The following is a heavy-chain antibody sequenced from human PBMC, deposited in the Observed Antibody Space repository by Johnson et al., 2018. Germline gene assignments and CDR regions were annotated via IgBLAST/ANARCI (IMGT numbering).Heavy chain of an antibody. Sequence: VQLVETGGGLVQPGGSLRLSCAASGFTFSSYWMHWVRQAPGKGLVWVSRINSDGRSTSYADSVKGRSTISRENAKNRLYLQMNSLSAEDAAVYYCARVGSLRYFDWLGMDVWGQGTTVTVSS. J-gene: IGHJ6*02. CDR3: ARVGSLRYFDWLGMDV. D-gene: IGHD3-9*01. CDR2: INSDGRST. CDR1: GFTFSSYW. V-gene: IGHV3-74*02.